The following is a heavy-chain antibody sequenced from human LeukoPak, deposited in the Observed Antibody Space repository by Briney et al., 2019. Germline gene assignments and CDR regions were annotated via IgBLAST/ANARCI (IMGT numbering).Heavy chain of an antibody. CDR2: IYYSGST. V-gene: IGHV4-39*02. CDR1: GGSISSSSYY. J-gene: IGHJ4*02. CDR3: AREGSSSSEAGVSVYYFDY. D-gene: IGHD6-6*01. Sequence: PSETLSLTCTVSGGSISSSSYYWGWIRQPPGKGLEWIGSIYYSGSTYYNSSLKSRVTISVDTSKNQFSLKLSSVTAADTAVYYCAREGSSSSEAGVSVYYFDYWGQGTLVTVPS.